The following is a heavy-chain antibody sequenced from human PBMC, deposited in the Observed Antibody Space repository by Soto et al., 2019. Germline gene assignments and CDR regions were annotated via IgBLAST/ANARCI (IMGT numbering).Heavy chain of an antibody. CDR3: ARDSPPVDY. CDR1: GYTFTSYG. V-gene: IGHV1-18*01. Sequence: QVPLVQSGAEVKKPGASVKVSCQASGYTFTSYGISWVRKAPGQGLEWMGWISAYNGNTNSAQKLQGRVTRTTDTATSTAYLELRRLRSDATSMLYCARDSPPVDYWGPGTLVTVSS. J-gene: IGHJ4*02. CDR2: ISAYNGNT.